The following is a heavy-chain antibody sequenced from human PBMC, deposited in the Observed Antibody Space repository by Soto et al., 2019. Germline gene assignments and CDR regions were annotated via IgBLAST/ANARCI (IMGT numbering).Heavy chain of an antibody. V-gene: IGHV4-34*01. Sequence: PSETLSLTCAVYGGSFSGYYWSWIRQRPGKGLEWIGEINHSGSTNYNPSLKSRVTISVDTSKNQFSLKLSSVTAADTAVYYCARGVLRYFDWPSQYNCFDPWGQGTLVT. CDR3: ARGVLRYFDWPSQYNCFDP. J-gene: IGHJ5*02. CDR2: INHSGST. D-gene: IGHD3-9*01. CDR1: GGSFSGYY.